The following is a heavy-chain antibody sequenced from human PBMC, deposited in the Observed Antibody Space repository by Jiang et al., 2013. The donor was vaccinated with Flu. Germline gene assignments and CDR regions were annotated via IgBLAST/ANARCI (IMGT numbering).Heavy chain of an antibody. CDR2: ISSSSSYI. J-gene: IGHJ5*02. CDR3: ARDPRRDCSSTSCYEVGVDP. Sequence: GLVKPGGSLRLSCAASGFTFSSYSMNWVRQAPGKGLEWVSSISSSSSYIYYADSVKGRFTISRDNAKNSLYLQMNSLRAEDTAVYYCARDPRRDCSSTSCYEVGVDPWGQGTLVTVSS. D-gene: IGHD2-2*01. CDR1: GFTFSSYS. V-gene: IGHV3-21*01.